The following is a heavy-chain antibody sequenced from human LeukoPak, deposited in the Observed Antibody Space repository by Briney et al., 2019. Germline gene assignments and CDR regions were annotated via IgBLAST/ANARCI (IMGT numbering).Heavy chain of an antibody. Sequence: SETLSLTCTVSGVSISSYYWSWIRQPPGKGLEWIGYIYYSGSTNYNPSLKSRVTISVDTSKNQFSLKLSSVTAADTAVYYCARVLRVPAAGGNAFDIWGQGTMVTVSS. D-gene: IGHD2-2*01. CDR2: IYYSGST. CDR1: GVSISSYY. J-gene: IGHJ3*02. V-gene: IGHV4-59*01. CDR3: ARVLRVPAAGGNAFDI.